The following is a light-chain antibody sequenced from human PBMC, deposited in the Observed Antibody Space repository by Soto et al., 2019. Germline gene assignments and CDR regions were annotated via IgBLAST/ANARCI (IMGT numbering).Light chain of an antibody. CDR2: EVS. CDR1: SSDVGGYNY. J-gene: IGLJ1*01. V-gene: IGLV2-8*01. Sequence: QSVLTQPPYASGSPVQSVTISWTGTSSDVGGYNYVFWYQQHPGKAPKLMIYEVSERPSGVPHRFSGSKSSNTASLTVSGLQAEDEADYYCSSYAGSNSFGFGTGTKVTVL. CDR3: SSYAGSNSFG.